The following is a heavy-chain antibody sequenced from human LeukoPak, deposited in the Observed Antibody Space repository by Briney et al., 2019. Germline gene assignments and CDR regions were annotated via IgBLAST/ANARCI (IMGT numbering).Heavy chain of an antibody. CDR2: INQDGGEK. J-gene: IGHJ6*02. CDR1: GLTFRSYW. CDR3: ARAGGSYWYYYYGMDV. V-gene: IGHV3-7*03. D-gene: IGHD1-26*01. Sequence: GGSLRLSCAVSGLTFRSYWMSWVRQAPGKGLEWVANINQDGGEKYFVDSVKGRFTISRDNAKNSLHLQMNTLRAEDTAVYYCARAGGSYWYYYYGMDVWDQGTTVTVSS.